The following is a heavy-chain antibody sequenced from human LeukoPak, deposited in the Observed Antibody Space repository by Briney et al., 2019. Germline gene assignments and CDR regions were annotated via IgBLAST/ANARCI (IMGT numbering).Heavy chain of an antibody. V-gene: IGHV3-53*04. CDR1: GFTFSDYS. CDR3: ARDGGVAAAGRPNYGMDV. CDR2: IYSGGST. Sequence: GGSLTLSCAASGFTFSDYSMSGVRPAPAKGLEGVSVIYSGGSTYYADSVKGRFTISRHNSKNTLYLQMNSLRAEDTAVYYCARDGGVAAAGRPNYGMDVWGQGTTVTVSS. D-gene: IGHD6-13*01. J-gene: IGHJ6*02.